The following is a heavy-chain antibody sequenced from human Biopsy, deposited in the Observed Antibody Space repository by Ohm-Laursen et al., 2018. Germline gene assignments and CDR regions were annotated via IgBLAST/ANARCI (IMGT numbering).Heavy chain of an antibody. CDR2: LYTSGDT. V-gene: IGHV4-4*07. CDR3: ATGPKRLTGTSYFES. D-gene: IGHD1-7*01. CDR1: GGLNSNYY. Sequence: SETLSLTCSVSGGLNSNYYWSWVRQPAGKGLEWIGRLYTSGDTNYNPSLKSRVSVSEDTSRRQFPLRLTSVTAADTAVYYCATGPKRLTGTSYFESWGRGILVTVSS. J-gene: IGHJ4*02.